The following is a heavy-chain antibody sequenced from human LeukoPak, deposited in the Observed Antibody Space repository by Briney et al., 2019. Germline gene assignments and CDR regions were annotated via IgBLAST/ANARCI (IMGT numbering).Heavy chain of an antibody. V-gene: IGHV3-21*01. D-gene: IGHD2-15*01. Sequence: KAGGSLRLSCAASEFTFSSYNMNWVRQAPGKGLEWVSSISSSSDYIYYADSVKGRFTISRDNAKNLLYLQMNSLRAEDTAVYFCARARLGFTRGIGTNYFDYWGQGTLVTVSS. J-gene: IGHJ4*02. CDR3: ARARLGFTRGIGTNYFDY. CDR2: ISSSSDYI. CDR1: EFTFSSYN.